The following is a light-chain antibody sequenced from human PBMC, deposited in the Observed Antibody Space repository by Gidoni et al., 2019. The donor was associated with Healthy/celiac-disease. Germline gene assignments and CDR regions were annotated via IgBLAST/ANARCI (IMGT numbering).Light chain of an antibody. Sequence: EIVLTQSPGTLSLSPGERATLSCRASQSVSSSYLALYQQKPGQAPRLLIYGASSRSTGIPDRFSGSGSGTDFTLTISRLEPEDFAVYYFQHYGSSPWTFGQGTKVEIK. CDR3: QHYGSSPWT. CDR1: QSVSSSY. CDR2: GAS. V-gene: IGKV3-20*01. J-gene: IGKJ1*01.